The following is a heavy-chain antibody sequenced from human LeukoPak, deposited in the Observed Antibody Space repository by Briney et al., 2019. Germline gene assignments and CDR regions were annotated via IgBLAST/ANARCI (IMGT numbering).Heavy chain of an antibody. CDR1: GFTFSSYA. Sequence: GGSLRLSCAASGFTFSSYAMHWVRQAPGKGLEWVAVISYDGSNKYYADSVKGRFTISRDNSKNTLYLQMKSLGAEDTAVYYCARATIYHYDTSGYAPDFDFWGQGTLVTVSS. CDR2: ISYDGSNK. CDR3: ARATIYHYDTSGYAPDFDF. J-gene: IGHJ4*02. V-gene: IGHV3-30-3*01. D-gene: IGHD3-22*01.